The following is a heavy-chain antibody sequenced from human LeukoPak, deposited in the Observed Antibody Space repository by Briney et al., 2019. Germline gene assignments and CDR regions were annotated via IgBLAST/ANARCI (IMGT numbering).Heavy chain of an antibody. V-gene: IGHV4-39*01. CDR3: ARRYYDFWSGYFSL. Sequence: PSETLSLTCTVSGGSISSSSYYWGWIRQPPGMGLEWIGRIYYSGSTYYNPSLKSRVTISVDTSKYQFSLKLSSVTAADTAVYYCARRYYDFWSGYFSLWGQGTLVTVSS. J-gene: IGHJ4*02. CDR1: GGSISSSSYY. D-gene: IGHD3-3*01. CDR2: IYYSGST.